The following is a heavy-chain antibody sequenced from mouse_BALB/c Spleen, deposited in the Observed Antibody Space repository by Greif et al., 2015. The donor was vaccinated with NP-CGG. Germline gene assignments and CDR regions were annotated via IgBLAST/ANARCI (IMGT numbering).Heavy chain of an antibody. Sequence: VKLQESGSVLVRPGASVKMSCKASGYTFTSSWMHWAKQRPGQGLEWIGEIHPNSGNTNYNEKFTGKATLTVDTSSSTADLDLSSLTSEDSAVYYCARWDLAWFAYWCQGTLVTVSA. CDR1: GYTFTSSW. D-gene: IGHD4-1*01. CDR3: ARWDLAWFAY. CDR2: IHPNSGNT. V-gene: IGHV1S130*01. J-gene: IGHJ3*01.